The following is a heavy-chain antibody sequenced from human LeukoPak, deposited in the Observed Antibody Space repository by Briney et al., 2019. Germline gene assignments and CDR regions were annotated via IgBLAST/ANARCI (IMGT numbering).Heavy chain of an antibody. J-gene: IGHJ3*02. CDR3: ARGSPYDYDAFDI. Sequence: GGSLRLSCAASGFTFSSYEMNWVRQAPGKGLEWVSYISSSGSTIYYADSVKGRFTISRDNAKNSLYLRMNSLRAEDTAVYYCARGSPYDYDAFDIWGQGTMVTVSS. CDR1: GFTFSSYE. V-gene: IGHV3-48*03. CDR2: ISSSGSTI. D-gene: IGHD5-12*01.